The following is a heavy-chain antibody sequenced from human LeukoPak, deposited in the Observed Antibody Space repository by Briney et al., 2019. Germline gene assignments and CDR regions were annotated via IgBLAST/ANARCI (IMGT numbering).Heavy chain of an antibody. CDR2: ISSSSSYI. Sequence: GGSLRLSYAASGFTFSSYSMNWVRQAPGKGLEWVSSISSSSSYIYYADSVKGRFTISRDNAKNSLYLQMNSLRAEDTAVYYCARGAGYSYGSDYWGQGTLVTVSS. J-gene: IGHJ4*02. V-gene: IGHV3-21*01. D-gene: IGHD5-18*01. CDR1: GFTFSSYS. CDR3: ARGAGYSYGSDY.